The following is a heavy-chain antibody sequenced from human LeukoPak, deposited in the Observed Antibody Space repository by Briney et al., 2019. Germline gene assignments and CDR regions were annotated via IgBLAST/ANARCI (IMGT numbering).Heavy chain of an antibody. CDR1: GYSFTSYW. CDR3: ARQLRSPLFYFDN. V-gene: IGHV5-51*01. CDR2: IYPGDSDT. D-gene: IGHD3-3*01. J-gene: IGHJ4*02. Sequence: GESLKISCKGSGYSFTSYWIGWVRQMPGKGLEWMGIIYPGDSDTRYSPSFQGQVTISADKSISTAYLQWSSLKASDTAMYYCARQLRSPLFYFDNWGQGTLVTVSS.